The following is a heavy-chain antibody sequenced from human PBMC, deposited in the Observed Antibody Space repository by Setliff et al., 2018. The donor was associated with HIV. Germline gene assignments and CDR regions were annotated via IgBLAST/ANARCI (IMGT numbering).Heavy chain of an antibody. V-gene: IGHV4-59*08. J-gene: IGHJ4*02. D-gene: IGHD3-22*01. CDR2: IYYSRTSSYENFFHTGTT. Sequence: SETLSLTCTVSGGSISDSHWSWIRQPPGKGLEWIGYIYYSRTSSYENFFHTGTTKYNPSLKSRVTISVDTSTNQFSLKLSSLTAADAAVYYCASRVYYYDSSGYPPYDSWGQGTLVTVSS. CDR1: GGSISDSH. CDR3: ASRVYYYDSSGYPPYDS.